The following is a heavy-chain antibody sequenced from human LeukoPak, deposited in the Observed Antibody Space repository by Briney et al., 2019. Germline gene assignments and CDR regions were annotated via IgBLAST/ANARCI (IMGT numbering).Heavy chain of an antibody. V-gene: IGHV3-30*03. D-gene: IGHD3-22*01. CDR1: GFTFSSYG. Sequence: GGSLRLSCAASGFTFSSYGMHWVRQAPGKGLEWVAVISYDGSNKYYADSVKGRFTISRDNSKNTLYLQMNSLRAEDTAVYYCASAVDSSGYRFFIDAFDIWGQGTMVTVSS. CDR2: ISYDGSNK. CDR3: ASAVDSSGYRFFIDAFDI. J-gene: IGHJ3*02.